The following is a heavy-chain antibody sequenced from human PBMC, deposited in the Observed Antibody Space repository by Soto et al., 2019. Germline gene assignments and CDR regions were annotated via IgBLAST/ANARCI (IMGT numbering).Heavy chain of an antibody. V-gene: IGHV1-46*01. D-gene: IGHD1-26*01. CDR1: GFIFTDWF. J-gene: IGHJ1*01. Sequence: HLAQSGPEATRPGASVKISCTASGFIFTDWFMPWVRQAAGQGPVSMGIIKTSGGNSIYSQKFQDRVTMTRDTSTSTPYVELSSLTSADTAVYYCAKEGAMPGEVGAGGQRTLVTVSS. CDR2: IKTSGGNS. CDR3: AKEGAMPGEVGA.